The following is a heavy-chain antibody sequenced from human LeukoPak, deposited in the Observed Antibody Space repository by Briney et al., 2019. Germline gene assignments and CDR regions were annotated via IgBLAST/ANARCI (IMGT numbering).Heavy chain of an antibody. CDR2: INWNGGST. CDR1: GFTFDDYG. Sequence: PGGSLRLSCAASGFTFDDYGMSWVRQAPGKGLEWVSGINWNGGSTGYADSVKGRFTISRDDAKNSLYLQMNSLRAEDTALYYCARELLLWFGESEPVYFDYWGQGTLVTVSS. J-gene: IGHJ4*02. D-gene: IGHD3-10*01. V-gene: IGHV3-20*04. CDR3: ARELLLWFGESEPVYFDY.